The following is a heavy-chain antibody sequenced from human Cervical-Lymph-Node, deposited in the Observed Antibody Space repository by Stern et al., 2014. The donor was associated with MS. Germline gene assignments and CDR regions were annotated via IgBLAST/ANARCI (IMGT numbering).Heavy chain of an antibody. V-gene: IGHV4-39*01. CDR3: ARQVRLGELSDLFDY. CDR2: VYYSGST. J-gene: IGHJ4*02. CDR1: GGSINSDNYY. D-gene: IGHD3-16*02. Sequence: QLQLQESGPGLVKPSETLSLTCTVSGGSINSDNYYGGWVRQPPGKGLEWIGTVYYSGSTYYNPSLGGRVTIFVDTSRTQFSLRLTSVTAADTAVYYCARQVRLGELSDLFDYWGQGALVTVSS.